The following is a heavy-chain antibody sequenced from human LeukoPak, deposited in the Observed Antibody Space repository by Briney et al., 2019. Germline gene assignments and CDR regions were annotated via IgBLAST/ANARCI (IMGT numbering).Heavy chain of an antibody. CDR3: ARGSNDYNGMDV. CDR1: GGSFSAYY. Sequence: SETLSLTCAVYGGSFSAYYWSWIRQPPGKGLEWIGEIHPSGTINYSPSLQSRLIISADTSKNQFSLNLSSVTAADTAVYFCARGSNDYNGMDVWGQGTTVTVSS. J-gene: IGHJ6*02. V-gene: IGHV4-34*01. CDR2: IHPSGTI.